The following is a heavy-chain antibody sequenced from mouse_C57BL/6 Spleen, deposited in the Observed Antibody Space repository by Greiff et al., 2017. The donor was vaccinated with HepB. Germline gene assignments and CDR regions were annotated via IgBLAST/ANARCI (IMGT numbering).Heavy chain of an antibody. D-gene: IGHD1-1*01. CDR2: SRNKANDYTK. CDR1: GFTFSDFY. Sequence: EVKVVESGGGLVQSGRSLRLSCATSGFTFSDFYMEWVRQAPGKGLEWIAASRNKANDYTKEYSASVKGRFIVSRDTSQSILYLQMNALRAEDTAIDYCARDAPYYYGSSYRYFDVWGTGTTVTVSS. J-gene: IGHJ1*03. CDR3: ARDAPYYYGSSYRYFDV. V-gene: IGHV7-1*01.